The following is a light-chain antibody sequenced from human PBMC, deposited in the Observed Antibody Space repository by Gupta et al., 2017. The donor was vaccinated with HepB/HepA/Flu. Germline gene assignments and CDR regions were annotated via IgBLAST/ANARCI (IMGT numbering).Light chain of an antibody. CDR1: QGISNY. V-gene: IGKV1-16*02. J-gene: IGKJ5*01. Sequence: DIQMTQSQSSLAASVGDTVTITCRGSQGISNYVAWFQQYPEKAPKSLIYAASSAQSGVPSKCSGSASAKDITLTSSLLHHEDSANYCCQQDNSYPITFGQGTQLEIK. CDR3: QQDNSYPIT. CDR2: AAS.